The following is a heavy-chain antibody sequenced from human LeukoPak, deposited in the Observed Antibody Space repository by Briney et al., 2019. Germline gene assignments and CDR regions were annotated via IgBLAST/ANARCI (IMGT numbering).Heavy chain of an antibody. J-gene: IGHJ3*02. D-gene: IGHD3-22*01. CDR2: ISAYNGNT. CDR3: ARDPPRRYYYDSSGYYPTDAFDI. CDR1: GYTFTSYG. Sequence: ASVKVSCKASGYTFTSYGISWVRQAPGQGLEWMGWISAYNGNTNYAQKLQGRVTMTTDTSTSTAYMELRSLRSDDTAVYYCARDPPRRYYYDSSGYYPTDAFDIWGQGTMATVSS. V-gene: IGHV1-18*01.